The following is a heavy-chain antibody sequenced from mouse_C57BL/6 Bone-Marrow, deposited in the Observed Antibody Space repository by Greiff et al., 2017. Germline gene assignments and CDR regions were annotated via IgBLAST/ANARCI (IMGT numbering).Heavy chain of an antibody. J-gene: IGHJ3*01. V-gene: IGHV1-64*01. CDR2: IHPNSGST. CDR1: GYTFTSYW. CDR3: AMYYYGSSSAWFAY. D-gene: IGHD1-1*01. Sequence: VQLQQSGAELVKPGASVKLSCKASGYTFTSYWMHWVKQRPGQGLEWIGMIHPNSGSTNYNEKFKSKATLTVDKSSSTAYMQLSRLTSEYSAVYYCAMYYYGSSSAWFAYWGQGTLVTVSA.